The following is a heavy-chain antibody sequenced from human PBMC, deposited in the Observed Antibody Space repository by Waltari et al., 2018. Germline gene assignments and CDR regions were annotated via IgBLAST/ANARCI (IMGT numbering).Heavy chain of an antibody. CDR1: GFTVSTNY. J-gene: IGHJ4*02. CDR3: ARDSIRGAITR. CDR2: IYSSGNT. D-gene: IGHD3-10*01. V-gene: IGHV3-66*02. Sequence: EVQLVESGGGLVQPGGSLRLSCAASGFTVSTNYMSWVRQAQGKGLEWVSVIYSSGNTYYADSVKGRFTISRDNSKNTLYLQMNSLRAEDTAVYYCARDSIRGAITRWGQGTLVTVSS.